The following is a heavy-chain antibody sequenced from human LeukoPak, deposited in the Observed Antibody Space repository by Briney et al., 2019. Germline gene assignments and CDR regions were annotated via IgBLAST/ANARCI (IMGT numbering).Heavy chain of an antibody. D-gene: IGHD3-22*01. V-gene: IGHV3-23*01. CDR2: ISGSGDKT. CDR3: AKGGDFGEKYYDSSGYAYYYYGMDV. J-gene: IGHJ6*02. Sequence: GESLRLSCAASGFAFRTYAMSWVRQAPGKGLEGVSAISGSGDKTFYAESVRGRFTISRDNSKNTLYLQMNSLRAEDTAVYYCAKGGDFGEKYYDSSGYAYYYYGMDVWGQGTTVTVSS. CDR1: GFAFRTYA.